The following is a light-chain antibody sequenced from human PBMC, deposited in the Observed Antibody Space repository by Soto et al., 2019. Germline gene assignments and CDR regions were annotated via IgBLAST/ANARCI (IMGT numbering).Light chain of an antibody. Sequence: EIVLTQSPGTLSLSPGERATLSCRASQSVSSSYLAWYQQKPGQAPRLLIYGASSRATGIPDRFSGSGSGTDFTLTISRLEHEDGAVYYCQQYGSSLLFTFGPGTKVDIK. J-gene: IGKJ3*01. V-gene: IGKV3-20*01. CDR3: QQYGSSLLFT. CDR1: QSVSSSY. CDR2: GAS.